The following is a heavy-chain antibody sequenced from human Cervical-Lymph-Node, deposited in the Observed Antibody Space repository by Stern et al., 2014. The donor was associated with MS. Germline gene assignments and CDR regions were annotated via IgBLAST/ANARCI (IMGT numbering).Heavy chain of an antibody. CDR3: TRDGMSCSGEICYSLAFEM. V-gene: IGHV3-49*05. D-gene: IGHD2-15*01. CDR2: ISSKNNGGIE. Sequence: EVQLVESGGGLVKPGRSLRLSCTGSGFTFGDHALSWFRQAPGKGLEFVGSISSKNNGGIEEYADSEKGRITISRDDSRSTAYLQMSSLKTEDSAMYFCTRDGMSCSGEICYSLAFEMWGQGTLVTVSS. J-gene: IGHJ3*02. CDR1: GFTFGDHA.